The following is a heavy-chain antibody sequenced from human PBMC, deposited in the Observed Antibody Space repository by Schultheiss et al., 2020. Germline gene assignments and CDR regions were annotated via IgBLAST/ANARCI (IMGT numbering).Heavy chain of an antibody. CDR2: INPNSGGT. Sequence: ASVKVSCKASGGTFSRSTITWVRQAPGQGLEWMGGINPNSGGTDYAQKFQDRVTMTRDTSISTAYMELNRLRSDDTAMYYCARDRGGGTYYNWFDPWGQGTLVTVSS. CDR3: ARDRGGGTYYNWFDP. J-gene: IGHJ5*02. V-gene: IGHV1-2*02. CDR1: GGTFSRST. D-gene: IGHD2-15*01.